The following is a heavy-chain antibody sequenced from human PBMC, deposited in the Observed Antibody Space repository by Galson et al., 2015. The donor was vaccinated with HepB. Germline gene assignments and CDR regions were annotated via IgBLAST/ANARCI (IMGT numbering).Heavy chain of an antibody. CDR1: GAAFSSYP. D-gene: IGHD3-10*01. V-gene: IGHV1-69*13. CDR3: AIDGGESGSGRYYLVE. Sequence: SVKVSCKAPGAAFSSYPITWVRQAPGQGLEWIGGIIPIFDATDYAQKFQGRVTITADESTDLIYMELTSLRSDDTAVYYCAIDGGESGSGRYYLVEWGQGTLVTVSS. CDR2: IIPIFDAT. J-gene: IGHJ4*02.